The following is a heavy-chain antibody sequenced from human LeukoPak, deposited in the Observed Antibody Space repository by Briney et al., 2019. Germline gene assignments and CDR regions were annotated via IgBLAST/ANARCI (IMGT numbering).Heavy chain of an antibody. CDR2: VSSSSSII. CDR1: GFTFSSYS. D-gene: IGHD2-2*01. CDR3: ATEFDSNTRYRAGGGFDI. V-gene: IGHV3-48*02. J-gene: IGHJ3*02. Sequence: GGSLRLSCAASGFTFSSYSMNWVRQAPGKGLEWVSYVSSSSSIIYNADSVRGRFTISRDNAKSSLYLQMNSLRDEDTAVYYCATEFDSNTRYRAGGGFDIWGQGTMVTVSS.